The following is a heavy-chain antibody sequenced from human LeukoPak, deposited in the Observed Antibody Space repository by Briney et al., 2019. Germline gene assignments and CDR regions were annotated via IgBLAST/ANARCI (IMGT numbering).Heavy chain of an antibody. CDR3: ARVSSRFLEWLLYRSYAFDI. J-gene: IGHJ3*02. CDR1: GGSFSGYY. D-gene: IGHD3-3*01. V-gene: IGHV4-34*01. Sequence: SETLSLTCAVYGGSFSGYYWSWIRQPPGKGLEWIGEINHSGSTNYNPSLKSRVTISVDTSKNQFSLKLSSVTAAETAVYYCARVSSRFLEWLLYRSYAFDIWGQGTMVTVSS. CDR2: INHSGST.